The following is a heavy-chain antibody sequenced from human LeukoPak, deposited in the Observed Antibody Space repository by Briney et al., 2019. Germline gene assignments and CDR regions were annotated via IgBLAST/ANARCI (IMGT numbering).Heavy chain of an antibody. V-gene: IGHV3-11*04. CDR3: AKDPHPYFASSGYFSDY. D-gene: IGHD3-22*01. J-gene: IGHJ4*02. CDR2: ISSSGSTI. CDR1: GFTFSDYY. Sequence: GGSLRLSCAASGFTFSDYYMSWIRQAPGKGLEWVSYISSSGSTIYYADSVKGRFTISRDNSKNTLYLEMNSLRAEDTAMYYCAKDPHPYFASSGYFSDYWGQGTLVTVSS.